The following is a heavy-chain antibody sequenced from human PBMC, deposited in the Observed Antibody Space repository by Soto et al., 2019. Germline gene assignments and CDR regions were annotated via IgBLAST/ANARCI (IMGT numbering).Heavy chain of an antibody. J-gene: IGHJ6*02. V-gene: IGHV3-30*18. CDR1: GFTFSSYG. CDR2: ISYDGSNK. D-gene: IGHD5-18*01. CDR3: AKGEAGGTAMVTNYYYYGMDV. Sequence: QVQLVESGGGVVQSGRSLRLSCAASGFTFSSYGMHWVRQAPGKGLEWVAVISYDGSNKYYADSVKGRFTISRDNSKNTLYLQMNSLRAEDTAVYYCAKGEAGGTAMVTNYYYYGMDVWGQGTTVTVSS.